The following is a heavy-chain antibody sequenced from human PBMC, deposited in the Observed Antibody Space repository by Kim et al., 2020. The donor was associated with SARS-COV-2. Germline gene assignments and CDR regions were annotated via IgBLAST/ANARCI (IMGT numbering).Heavy chain of an antibody. CDR1: GFTFTSSA. CDR3: AAEAIVREGNAQYYYYGMDV. CDR2: IVVGSGNT. D-gene: IGHD2-8*01. Sequence: SVKVSCKASGFTFTSSAVQWVRQARGQRLEWIGWIVVGSGNTNYAQKFQERVTITRDMSTSTAYMELSSLRSEDTAVYYCAAEAIVREGNAQYYYYGMDVWGQGTTVTVSS. V-gene: IGHV1-58*01. J-gene: IGHJ6*02.